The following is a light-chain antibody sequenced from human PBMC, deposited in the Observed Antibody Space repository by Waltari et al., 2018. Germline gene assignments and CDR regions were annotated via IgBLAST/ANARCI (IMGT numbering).Light chain of an antibody. J-gene: IGLJ3*02. CDR1: TGAVTTSYY. V-gene: IGLV7-43*01. CDR3: SLYYGDARWV. CDR2: DTD. Sequence: VLTQAPSVTVSPGGTVTPTCASTTGAVTTSYYPTWFQQKPGQSPTTLSYDTDKRHSWTPARFSGSLLGGKAALTLSNVQPEDEADYYCSLYYGDARWVFGGGTKLTVL.